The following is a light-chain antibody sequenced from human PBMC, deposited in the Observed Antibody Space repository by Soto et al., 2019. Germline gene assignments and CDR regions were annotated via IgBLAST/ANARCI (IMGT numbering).Light chain of an antibody. Sequence: QSALTQPPSASGSPGQSVTISCTGTSSDVGAYNYFSWYQQHAGKAPKLVIYEVTKRPAGVPDRFSGSKSAITASLTVSGIQAEDEADYYCSSLASSNTWVFGGGTKLTVL. CDR1: SSDVGAYNY. V-gene: IGLV2-8*01. CDR3: SSLASSNTWV. CDR2: EVT. J-gene: IGLJ3*02.